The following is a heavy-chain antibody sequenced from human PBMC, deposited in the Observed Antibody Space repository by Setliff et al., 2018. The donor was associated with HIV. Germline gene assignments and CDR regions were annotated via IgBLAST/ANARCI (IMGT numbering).Heavy chain of an antibody. Sequence: SETLSLTCTVSGGSISSYYWSWIRQPPGKGLEWIGYIYTSGSTNYNPSLKSRVTISVDTSKNQFSLKLSSVTAADTAVYYCARVPGATPSPLPYFYYWGQGTLVTVSS. CDR2: IYTSGST. CDR3: ARVPGATPSPLPYFYY. V-gene: IGHV4-4*08. CDR1: GGSISSYY. D-gene: IGHD1-26*01. J-gene: IGHJ4*02.